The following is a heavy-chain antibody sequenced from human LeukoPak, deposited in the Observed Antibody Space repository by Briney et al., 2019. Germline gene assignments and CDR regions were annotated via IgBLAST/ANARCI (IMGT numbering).Heavy chain of an antibody. J-gene: IGHJ4*02. CDR3: ARNLGYCSGGSCYFDY. D-gene: IGHD2-15*01. CDR1: GGSISSYY. V-gene: IGHV4-59*12. CDR2: IFYSGST. Sequence: SETLSLTCTVSGGSISSYYWNWIRQPPGKGLEWIGYIFYSGSTYYNPSLKSRVTISVDTSKNQFSLKLSSVTAADTAVYYCARNLGYCSGGSCYFDYWGQGTLVTVSS.